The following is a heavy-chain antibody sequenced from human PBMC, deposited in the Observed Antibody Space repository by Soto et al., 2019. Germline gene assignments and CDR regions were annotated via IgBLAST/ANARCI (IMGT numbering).Heavy chain of an antibody. CDR1: GFSSNTYV. J-gene: IGHJ4*02. CDR3: AKGLALMADH. V-gene: IGHV3-30*18. D-gene: IGHD2-21*01. Sequence: GGSLRLSCTDSGFSSNTYVMDWVRQAPGRGLEWVARILYDGSKEYYADPVKGRFTISRDNSKNTLYLQMDRLRVEDTAVYFCAKGLALMADHWGQGTPVTVSS. CDR2: ILYDGSKE.